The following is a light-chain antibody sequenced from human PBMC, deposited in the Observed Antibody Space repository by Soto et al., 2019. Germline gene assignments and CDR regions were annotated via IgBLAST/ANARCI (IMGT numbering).Light chain of an antibody. CDR1: QGIIDY. CDR3: QKYNTAPQP. V-gene: IGKV1-27*01. Sequence: DIQMTQSPSSLSASVGDRVTITCRASQGIIDYLAWYQQKPGKVPKLLIYAASTLQSGVPSRFSGSGSGTAFTLNISSLQPEDVATYYCQKYNTAPQPFGPGTRVEIK. CDR2: AAS. J-gene: IGKJ1*01.